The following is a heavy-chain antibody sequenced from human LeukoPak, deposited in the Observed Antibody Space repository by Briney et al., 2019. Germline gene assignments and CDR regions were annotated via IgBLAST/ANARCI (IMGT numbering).Heavy chain of an antibody. Sequence: PGGSLRLSCAASGFTFSSYSMNWVRQAPGKGLEWVSSISSSSSYIYYADSVKGRFTISRDNSKNSLYLQMNSLRTEDTALYYCAKGKNTGSYLSHVDYWGQGTLVTVSS. D-gene: IGHD3-10*01. CDR1: GFTFSSYS. V-gene: IGHV3-21*04. CDR3: AKGKNTGSYLSHVDY. CDR2: ISSSSSYI. J-gene: IGHJ4*02.